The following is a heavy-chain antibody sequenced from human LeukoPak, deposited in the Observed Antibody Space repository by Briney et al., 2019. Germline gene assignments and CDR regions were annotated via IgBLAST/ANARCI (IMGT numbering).Heavy chain of an antibody. CDR1: GFTFSGYA. J-gene: IGHJ6*02. Sequence: GGSLRLSCAASGFTFSGYAMSWVRQAPGKGLEWVSAISGSNDNAYYADSVKGRFTISRDNAKNSLYLQMNSLRAEDTAVYYCARVGSSGWSYGMDVWGQGTTVTVSS. CDR2: ISGSNDNA. V-gene: IGHV3-23*01. CDR3: ARVGSSGWSYGMDV. D-gene: IGHD6-19*01.